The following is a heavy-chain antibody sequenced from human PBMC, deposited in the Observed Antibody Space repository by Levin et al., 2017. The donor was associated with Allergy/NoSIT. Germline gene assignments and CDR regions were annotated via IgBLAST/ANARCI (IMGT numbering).Heavy chain of an antibody. D-gene: IGHD6-13*01. CDR3: ARDKRIAAAGHFDY. CDR1: GGSISSSSYY. CDR2: IYYSGST. Sequence: ASETLSLTCTVSGGSISSSSYYWGWIRQPPGKGLEWIGSIYYSGSTYYNPSLKSRVTISVDTSKNQFSLKLSSVTAADTAVYYCARDKRIAAAGHFDYWGQGTLVTVSS. V-gene: IGHV4-39*07. J-gene: IGHJ4*02.